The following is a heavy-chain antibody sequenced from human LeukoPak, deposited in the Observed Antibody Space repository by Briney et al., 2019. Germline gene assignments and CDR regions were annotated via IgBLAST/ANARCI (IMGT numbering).Heavy chain of an antibody. CDR1: GFTFSSYA. CDR2: ISGSGGST. Sequence: GGSLRLSCAASGFTFSSYAMSWVRQAPGKGLEWVSAISGSGGSTYYADSVKGRFTISRDNSKNTLYLQMNSLRAEDTAVYYCAKGPKQWLVPWYYFDYWGQGTLVTVSS. D-gene: IGHD6-19*01. CDR3: AKGPKQWLVPWYYFDY. J-gene: IGHJ4*02. V-gene: IGHV3-23*01.